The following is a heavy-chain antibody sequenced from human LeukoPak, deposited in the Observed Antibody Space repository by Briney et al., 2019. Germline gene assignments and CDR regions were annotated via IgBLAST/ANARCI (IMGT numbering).Heavy chain of an antibody. J-gene: IGHJ4*02. D-gene: IGHD4-17*01. CDR2: LYSGGTT. Sequence: GGSLRLSCAASGFTVSSNYMSWVRQAPGRGLEWVSNLYSGGTTYYADSVKGRFTISRDNSKNTLYLQMNSLRAEDTAVYYCARAPTVTTTFDSWGQGTLVTVSS. CDR3: ARAPTVTTTFDS. V-gene: IGHV3-66*01. CDR1: GFTVSSNY.